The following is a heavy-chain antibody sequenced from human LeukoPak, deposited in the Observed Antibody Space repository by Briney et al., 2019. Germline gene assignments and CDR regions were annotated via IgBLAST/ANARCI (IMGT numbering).Heavy chain of an antibody. V-gene: IGHV4-4*07. CDR1: GGSISSYY. D-gene: IGHD3-10*01. Sequence: SETLSLTCTVSGGSISSYYWSWIRQPAGKGLEWIGRICTSGSTNYNPSLKSRVTMSVDTSKNQFSLKLSSVTAADTAVYYCARDRELLWFGSKGAFDIWGQGTMVTVSS. J-gene: IGHJ3*02. CDR3: ARDRELLWFGSKGAFDI. CDR2: ICTSGST.